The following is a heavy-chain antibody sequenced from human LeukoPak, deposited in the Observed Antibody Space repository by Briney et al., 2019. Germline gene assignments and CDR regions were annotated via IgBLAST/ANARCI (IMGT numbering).Heavy chain of an antibody. CDR1: GGSFNGYY. J-gene: IGHJ4*02. Sequence: PSETLSLTCAVDGGSFNGYYWSWIRQPPGKGLEWIGEINHSGSTNYNPSLKSRVTISVDTSKNQFSLKLSSVTAADTAVYYCARRIVHYYFDYWGQGTQVTVSS. CDR2: INHSGST. D-gene: IGHD2/OR15-2a*01. CDR3: ARRIVHYYFDY. V-gene: IGHV4-34*01.